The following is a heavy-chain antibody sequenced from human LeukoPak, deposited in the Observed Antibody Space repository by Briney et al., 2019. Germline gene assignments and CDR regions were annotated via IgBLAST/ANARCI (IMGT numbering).Heavy chain of an antibody. CDR1: EFTFSTYS. D-gene: IGHD4-17*01. J-gene: IGHJ4*02. V-gene: IGHV3-21*01. CDR2: ITSSSSYI. CDR3: ARGLYGDSAFDY. Sequence: GGSLRLSCAASEFTFSTYSMNWVRQAPGKGLEWVSSITSSSSYIYYADSLKGRFTISRDNAKNSLYLQMNSLRAEDTAVYYCARGLYGDSAFDYWGQGTLVTVSS.